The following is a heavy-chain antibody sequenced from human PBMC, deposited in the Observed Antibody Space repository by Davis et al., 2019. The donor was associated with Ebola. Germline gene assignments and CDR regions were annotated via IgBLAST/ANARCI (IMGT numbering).Heavy chain of an antibody. Sequence: GESLKISCAASGFTFSNAWMYWVRQAPGKGLEWVSAISGSGGSTYYADSVKGRFTISRDNSKNTLYLQMNRLRAEDTAVYYCARVSYRSAWDWGQGTLVTVSS. CDR3: ARVSYRSAWD. D-gene: IGHD6-19*01. CDR2: ISGSGGST. J-gene: IGHJ4*02. CDR1: GFTFSNAW. V-gene: IGHV3-23*01.